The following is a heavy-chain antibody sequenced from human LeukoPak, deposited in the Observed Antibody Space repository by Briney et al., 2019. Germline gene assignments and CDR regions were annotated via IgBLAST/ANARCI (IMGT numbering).Heavy chain of an antibody. CDR3: ARDLRGYGSGRDYYYGMDV. J-gene: IGHJ6*02. V-gene: IGHV3-13*04. Sequence: PGGSLRLCCAASGFTFSSYDMHWVRQATGKGLEWVSAIGTAGDTYYPGSVKGRFTISRENAKNSLYLQMNSLRAGDTAVYYCARDLRGYGSGRDYYYGMDVWGQGTTVTVSS. D-gene: IGHD3-10*01. CDR2: IGTAGDT. CDR1: GFTFSSYD.